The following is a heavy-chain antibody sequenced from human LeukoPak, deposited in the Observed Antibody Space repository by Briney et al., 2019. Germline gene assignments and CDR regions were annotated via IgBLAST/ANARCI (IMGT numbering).Heavy chain of an antibody. Sequence: GGSLRLSCAASGFSFNTYGMHWVRQAPGKGLEWVAYIRYDGSTKYYADSVRGRFTISRGNSKNTLYLEMNSLRAEDTAVFYCAKKGGNYDYFDYWGQGNLVTVSS. CDR3: AKKGGNYDYFDY. CDR1: GFSFNTYG. J-gene: IGHJ4*02. V-gene: IGHV3-30*02. D-gene: IGHD3-3*01. CDR2: IRYDGSTK.